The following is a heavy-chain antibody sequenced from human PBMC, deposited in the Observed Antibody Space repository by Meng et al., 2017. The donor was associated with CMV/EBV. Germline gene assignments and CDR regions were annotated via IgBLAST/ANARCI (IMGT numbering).Heavy chain of an antibody. CDR3: AREHYDFWSGYYPYFDY. D-gene: IGHD3-3*01. CDR1: FTFSSYA. CDR2: ISYDGSNK. J-gene: IGHJ4*02. Sequence: FTFSSYAMHWVRQAPGKGLEWVAVISYDGSNKYYADSVKGRFTISGDNSKNTLYLQMNSLRAEDTAVYYCAREHYDFWSGYYPYFDYWGQGTLVTVSS. V-gene: IGHV3-30*04.